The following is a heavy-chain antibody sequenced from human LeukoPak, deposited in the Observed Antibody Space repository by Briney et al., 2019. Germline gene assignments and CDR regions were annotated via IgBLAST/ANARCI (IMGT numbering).Heavy chain of an antibody. J-gene: IGHJ6*04. CDR2: IYPGDSDT. CDR1: GYSFTSYW. D-gene: IGHD6-19*01. CDR3: ARYSSGHELNYYGMDV. Sequence: GESLKISCKGSGYSFTSYWIGWVRQMPGKGLEWMGIIYPGDSDTRYSPSFQGQVTISADKSISTAYLQWSSLKASDTATYYCARYSSGHELNYYGMDVWGKGTTVTVSS. V-gene: IGHV5-51*01.